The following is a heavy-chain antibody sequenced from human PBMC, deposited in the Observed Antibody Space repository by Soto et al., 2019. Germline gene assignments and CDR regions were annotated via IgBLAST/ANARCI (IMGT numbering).Heavy chain of an antibody. V-gene: IGHV3-30*18. CDR3: AKDDSNRWYNYYAMDV. CDR1: GFTFYKYG. J-gene: IGHJ6*02. CDR2: ISHDGSNK. Sequence: QVQLVESGGGVVQPGRSLRLSCAASGFTFYKYGMHWVRQAPGKWLEWVALISHDGSNKYYVDSVKGRFTIARDNSKNTVFLQMNSLRPEDTALYFCAKDDSNRWYNYYAMDVWGQGTTVTVSS. D-gene: IGHD3-22*01.